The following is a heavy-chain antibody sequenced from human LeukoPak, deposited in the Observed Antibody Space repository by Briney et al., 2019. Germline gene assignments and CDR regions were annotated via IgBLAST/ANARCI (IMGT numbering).Heavy chain of an antibody. CDR1: KFIFSSYS. Sequence: PGGSLRLSCAASKFIFSSYSMNWVRQAPGKGLEWVSYISESSSYTYYADSVKGRFTISRDNAKNSLYLQMNSLRAEDTATYYCARDREAKARIGGMDVWGQGTTVIVS. J-gene: IGHJ6*02. V-gene: IGHV3-21*06. CDR2: ISESSSYT. D-gene: IGHD5-12*01. CDR3: ARDREAKARIGGMDV.